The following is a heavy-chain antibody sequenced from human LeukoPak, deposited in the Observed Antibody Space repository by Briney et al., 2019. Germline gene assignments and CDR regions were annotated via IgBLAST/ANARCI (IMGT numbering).Heavy chain of an antibody. J-gene: IGHJ4*02. Sequence: SETLSLTCAVSGYSISSAYYWGWIRQPPGKGLEWIGSFYHSGSTYYNPSLKSRVTISVDTSKNQLSLKLSSVTAADTAVYYCARPRRYSYGYVDYWGQGTLVTVSS. CDR3: ARPRRYSYGYVDY. V-gene: IGHV4-38-2*01. CDR1: GYSISSAYY. CDR2: FYHSGST. D-gene: IGHD5-18*01.